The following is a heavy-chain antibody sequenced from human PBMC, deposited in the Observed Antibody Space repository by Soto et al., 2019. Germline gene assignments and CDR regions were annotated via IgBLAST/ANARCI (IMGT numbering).Heavy chain of an antibody. V-gene: IGHV3-15*07. CDR1: GFTFSNAW. J-gene: IGHJ3*02. Sequence: GGSLRLSCAASGFTFSNAWMNWVRQAPGKGLEWVGRIKSKTDGGTTDYAAPVKGRFTISRDDSKNTLYLQMNSLKTEDTAVYYCTTVYRFSYYDSGINAFDIWGQGTMVTVS. D-gene: IGHD3-22*01. CDR2: IKSKTDGGTT. CDR3: TTVYRFSYYDSGINAFDI.